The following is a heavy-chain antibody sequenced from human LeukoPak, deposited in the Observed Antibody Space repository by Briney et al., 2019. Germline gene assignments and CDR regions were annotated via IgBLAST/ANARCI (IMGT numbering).Heavy chain of an antibody. CDR3: VKAIGSYSRVGGFHI. D-gene: IGHD1-26*01. CDR1: GFTLSSSE. Sequence: GGSQRLSCAASGFTLSSSEMNWVRQAPGKGLEWVSYISRSGSTIFYADSVRGRFTSSRDNATTSLYLQLTSLTPEDTAMYYCVKAIGSYSRVGGFHIWGQGTMVTVSS. CDR2: ISRSGSTI. J-gene: IGHJ3*02. V-gene: IGHV3-48*03.